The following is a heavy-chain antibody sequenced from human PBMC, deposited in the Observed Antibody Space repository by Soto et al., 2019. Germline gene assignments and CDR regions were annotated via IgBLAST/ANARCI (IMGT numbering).Heavy chain of an antibody. CDR2: INPNSGGT. D-gene: IGHD1-7*01. J-gene: IGHJ5*02. CDR3: ASAERVFALSITWNSLAP. CDR1: RYTFTDYY. V-gene: IGHV1-2*02. Sequence: GASVNVSCKASRYTFTDYYIHCVRQAPGPQLEWMGSINPNSGGTTFAQKFEDRVSMTRDTSNSTAYMEVSWLRSDDTAVYYCASAERVFALSITWNSLAPWGQGTLVPVSS.